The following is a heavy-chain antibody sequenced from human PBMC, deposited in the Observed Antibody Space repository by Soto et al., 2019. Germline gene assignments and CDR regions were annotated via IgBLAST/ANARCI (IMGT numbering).Heavy chain of an antibody. CDR2: IYYSGST. J-gene: IGHJ4*02. Sequence: QVQLQESGPGLVKPSQTLSLTCTVSGGSISSGGYDWSWIRQHPGKGLEWIGYIYYSGSTSYNPSLKRRVTISVDTSKNQFSLKLSSVTAADTAVYYCASRSSGNYYFDYWRQGTLVTVSS. V-gene: IGHV4-31*03. CDR3: ASRSSGNYYFDY. CDR1: GGSISSGGYD. D-gene: IGHD3-22*01.